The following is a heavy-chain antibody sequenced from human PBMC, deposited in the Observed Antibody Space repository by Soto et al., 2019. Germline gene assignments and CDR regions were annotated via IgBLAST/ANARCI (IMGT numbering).Heavy chain of an antibody. CDR1: GYTFTSYG. CDR3: ARDRRDDHSNKIDY. J-gene: IGHJ4*02. Sequence: ASVKVSCKASGYTFTSYGINWVRQAPGQGLEWMGWISADNSNTNFAQNLQGRVTMTTDTSSNTAYMELRSLRSDDTAVYYCARDRRDDHSNKIDYWGQGTLVTVSS. CDR2: ISADNSNT. V-gene: IGHV1-18*01. D-gene: IGHD4-4*01.